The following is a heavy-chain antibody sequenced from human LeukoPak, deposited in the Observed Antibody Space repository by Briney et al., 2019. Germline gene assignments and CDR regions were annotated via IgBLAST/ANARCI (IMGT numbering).Heavy chain of an antibody. D-gene: IGHD3-22*01. CDR2: IYHSGST. J-gene: IGHJ4*02. Sequence: PSETLSLTCTVSGGSISSGGYYWSWIRQHPGKGLEWIGEIYHSGSTNYNPSLKSRVTISVDKSKNQFSLKLNSVTAADTAVYYCARDDYYDSSGYDCWGQGTLVTVSS. CDR3: ARDDYYDSSGYDC. V-gene: IGHV4-31*03. CDR1: GGSISSGGYY.